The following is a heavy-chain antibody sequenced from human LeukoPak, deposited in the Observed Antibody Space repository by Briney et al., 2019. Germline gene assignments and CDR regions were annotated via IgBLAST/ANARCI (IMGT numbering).Heavy chain of an antibody. CDR2: VNLQGST. CDR1: GGSISNTNW. Sequence: PSETLSLTCGGSGGSISNTNWWTWVRQPPGKGLEWIGEVNLQGSTNYNPSLKSRVAISVDKSENHISLKLTSVTAADTAVYYCAREGGRYRPIDYTGQGTLVTVAS. V-gene: IGHV4-4*02. D-gene: IGHD3-16*02. CDR3: AREGGRYRPIDY. J-gene: IGHJ4*02.